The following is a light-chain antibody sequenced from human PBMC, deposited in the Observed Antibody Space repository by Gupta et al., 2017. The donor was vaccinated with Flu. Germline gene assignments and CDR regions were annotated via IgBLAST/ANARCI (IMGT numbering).Light chain of an antibody. CDR1: RSNIGAGYD. CDR3: QSYDTSLSGWV. V-gene: IGLV1-40*01. Sequence: QSVLTQPPSVSAAPGQRVTITCTGSRSNIGAGYDVHWYQQLPGTAPKVLIYGSSNRPSGVPDRFFASKSGTSASLAITGLQAEDEADYYCQSYDTSLSGWVFGGGTKVTAL. CDR2: GSS. J-gene: IGLJ3*02.